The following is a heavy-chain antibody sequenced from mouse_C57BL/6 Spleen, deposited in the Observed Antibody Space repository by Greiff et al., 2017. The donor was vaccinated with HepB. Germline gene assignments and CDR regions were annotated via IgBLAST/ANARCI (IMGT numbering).Heavy chain of an antibody. CDR3: ARDPTAQATGFAY. D-gene: IGHD3-2*02. CDR2: ISDGGSYT. V-gene: IGHV5-4*01. CDR1: GFTFSSYA. J-gene: IGHJ3*01. Sequence: EVQRVESGGGLVKPGGSLKLSCAASGFTFSSYAMSWVRQTPEKRLEWVATISDGGSYTYYPDNVKGRFTISRDNAKNNLYLQMSHLKSEDTAMYYCARDPTAQATGFAYWGQGTLVTVSA.